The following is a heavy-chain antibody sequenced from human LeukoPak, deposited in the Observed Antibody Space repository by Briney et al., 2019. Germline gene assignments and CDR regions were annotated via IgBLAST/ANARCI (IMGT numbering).Heavy chain of an antibody. D-gene: IGHD6-25*01. CDR3: ARGWHNSGFGY. CDR1: GGSISSGGYY. V-gene: IGHV4-30-2*01. CDR2: IYHSGST. Sequence: SETLSLTCIVSGGSISSGGYYWSWIRQPPGKGLEWIGYIYHSGSTYYNPSLKSRVTISVDRSKNQFSLKLSSVTAADTAVYYCARGWHNSGFGYWGQGTLVSVSS. J-gene: IGHJ4*02.